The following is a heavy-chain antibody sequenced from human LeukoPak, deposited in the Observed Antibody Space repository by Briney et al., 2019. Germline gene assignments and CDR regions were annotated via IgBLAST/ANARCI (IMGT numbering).Heavy chain of an antibody. D-gene: IGHD3-22*01. J-gene: IGHJ4*02. V-gene: IGHV3-23*01. CDR2: ISGSGGST. Sequence: GGSLRLSCAASGFTFSSYAMSWVRQAPGKGLEWVSAISGSGGSTYYADSVKGRFTISRDNSKNTLYLQMNSLRAEDTAVYYCAKVIQYYYDSSGPHDYWGQGTLVTVSS. CDR3: AKVIQYYYDSSGPHDY. CDR1: GFTFSSYA.